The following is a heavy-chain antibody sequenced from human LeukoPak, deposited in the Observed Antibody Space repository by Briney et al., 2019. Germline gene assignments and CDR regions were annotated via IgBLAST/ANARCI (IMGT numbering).Heavy chain of an antibody. CDR1: GGSISSYY. D-gene: IGHD3-10*01. J-gene: IGHJ4*02. CDR3: ASFIVYYGSGASYYFDY. CDR2: IYYSGST. Sequence: SETLSLTCTVSGGSISSYYWSWIRQPPGKGLEWIGYIYYSGSTNYNPSLKSRVTISVDTSKNQFSLKLGSVTAADTAVYYCASFIVYYGSGASYYFDYWGQGTLVTVSS. V-gene: IGHV4-59*01.